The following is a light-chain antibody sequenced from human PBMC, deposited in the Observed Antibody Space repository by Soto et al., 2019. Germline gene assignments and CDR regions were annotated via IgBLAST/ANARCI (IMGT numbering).Light chain of an antibody. CDR3: SSYAGSNNPYV. V-gene: IGLV2-14*01. Sequence: QSVLTQPASVSASPGQSITISCTGTSSDVGGYNYVSWYQHHPGKAPKVMIYEVSNRPSGVSNRFSGSKSGNTASLTVSGLQAEDEADYYCSSYAGSNNPYVFGTGTKLTVL. CDR1: SSDVGGYNY. CDR2: EVS. J-gene: IGLJ1*01.